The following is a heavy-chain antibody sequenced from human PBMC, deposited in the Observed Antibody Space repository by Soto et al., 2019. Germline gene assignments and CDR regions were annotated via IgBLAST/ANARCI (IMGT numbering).Heavy chain of an antibody. J-gene: IGHJ4*02. Sequence: PSETLSLTCTVSGVSISSKNFYWGWIRQSPGKGLEWIGTLYSGSTFSSLSLKNRVTISVDTSKNQVSLKLRSVAAADTAIYYCATTRGIAVGGSFDYWGQGIQVTVS. D-gene: IGHD6-19*01. CDR2: LYSGST. V-gene: IGHV4-39*01. CDR1: GVSISSKNFY. CDR3: ATTRGIAVGGSFDY.